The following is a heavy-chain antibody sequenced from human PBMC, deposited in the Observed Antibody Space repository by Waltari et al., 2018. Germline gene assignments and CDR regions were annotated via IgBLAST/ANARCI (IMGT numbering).Heavy chain of an antibody. CDR2: IYSGGST. V-gene: IGHV3-53*02. J-gene: IGHJ4*02. Sequence: EVQLVETGGGLIQPGGSLRLSCAASGFTVSSNYMSWVRQAPGKGLEWVSVIYSGGSTYYADSVKGRFTISRDNSKNTLYLQMNSLRAEDTAVYYCAANAGYSSGWYDGGFDYWGQGTLVTVSS. CDR3: AANAGYSSGWYDGGFDY. D-gene: IGHD6-19*01. CDR1: GFTVSSNY.